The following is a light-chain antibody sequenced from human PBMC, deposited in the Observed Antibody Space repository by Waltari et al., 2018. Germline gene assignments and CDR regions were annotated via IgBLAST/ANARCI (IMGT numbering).Light chain of an antibody. CDR2: GAS. J-gene: IGKJ1*01. CDR1: QSVSRT. CDR3: QHYVRLPAT. Sequence: EIVLTQSPGTLSLSPGDRATLSCRASQSVSRTLAWYQQKAGQAPRLLIYGASTRATGIPERFSGGGSGTDFSLTISRLEPEDFAVYYCQHYVRLPATFGQGTKVEIK. V-gene: IGKV3-20*01.